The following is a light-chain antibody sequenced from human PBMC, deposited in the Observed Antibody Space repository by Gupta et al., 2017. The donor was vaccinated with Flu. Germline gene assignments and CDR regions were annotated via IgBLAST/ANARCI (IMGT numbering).Light chain of an antibody. CDR2: GAS. Sequence: EIVLTQSPATLSVSPGERATLSCRASQSVSSNLAWYQQKPGQAPRLLIYGASTRATGIPARFSGSGSGTEFTLTISSLQSEDFAVYYCQQYKNWSYTFGQGTKLEIK. J-gene: IGKJ2*01. CDR3: QQYKNWSYT. V-gene: IGKV3-15*01. CDR1: QSVSSN.